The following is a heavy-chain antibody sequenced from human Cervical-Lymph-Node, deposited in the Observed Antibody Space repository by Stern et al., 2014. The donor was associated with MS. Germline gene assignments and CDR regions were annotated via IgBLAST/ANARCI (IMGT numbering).Heavy chain of an antibody. CDR2: IYHSGST. V-gene: IGHV4-38-2*02. CDR3: ARGPTLPYYFDY. J-gene: IGHJ4*02. CDR1: GYSISSGYY. Sequence: QLQLQESGPGLVKPSETLSLTCTVSGYSISSGYYWGWIRQPPGKGLEGIGRIYHSGSTYYNPALKSRDTISVDTSQNSFSPKLASGTAADTAVYYCARGPTLPYYFDYWGQGTLVTVSS.